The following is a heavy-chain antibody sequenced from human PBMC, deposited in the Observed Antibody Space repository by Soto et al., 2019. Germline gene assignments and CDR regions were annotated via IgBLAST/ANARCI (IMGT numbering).Heavy chain of an antibody. J-gene: IGHJ5*02. CDR3: GRDLTSNANCIDP. D-gene: IGHD2-2*01. CDR1: GGSILNGGHY. CDR2: IFFSGNT. Sequence: SETLSLTCTVSGGSILNGGHYWTWIRQHPGKGLEWIGRIFFSGNTHYNPALKSRLTFSLDTAKNQFSLRLTSVTAADTAVYFCGRDLTSNANCIDPWGQGTLVTVSS. V-gene: IGHV4-31*03.